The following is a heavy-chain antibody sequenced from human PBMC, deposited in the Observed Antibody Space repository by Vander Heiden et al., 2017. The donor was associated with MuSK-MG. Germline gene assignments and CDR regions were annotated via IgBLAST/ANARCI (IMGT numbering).Heavy chain of an antibody. V-gene: IGHV3-30*04. J-gene: IGHJ6*02. CDR1: GVTCNAYE. CDR3: ARGAAAGGYYYAMDV. Sequence: QVQLVESGGGVVQPGRSLRLSCAASGVTCNAYELHWVRKAPGKGLEVVAFISYDGGNIYYPDSVKGRFTISRDNAKNTMYLQMNSLRAEDTAVYYCARGAAAGGYYYAMDVWGQGTGITASS. CDR2: ISYDGGNI. D-gene: IGHD6-13*01.